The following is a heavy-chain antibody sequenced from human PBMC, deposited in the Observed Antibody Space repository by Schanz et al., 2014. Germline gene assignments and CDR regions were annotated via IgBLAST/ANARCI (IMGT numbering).Heavy chain of an antibody. V-gene: IGHV3-23*04. J-gene: IGHJ4*02. CDR2: ISGSGVNT. CDR3: AKESQYSGYYDY. D-gene: IGHD1-26*01. CDR1: GFTFSIYA. Sequence: VQLVESGGGVVQPGRSLRLSCAASGFTFSIYAMSWVRQAPGKGLEWVSGISGSGVNTYYADSVKGRFTISRDNSKNTLYLQMKSLRAEDTAVYYCAKESQYSGYYDYWGQGTLVTVSS.